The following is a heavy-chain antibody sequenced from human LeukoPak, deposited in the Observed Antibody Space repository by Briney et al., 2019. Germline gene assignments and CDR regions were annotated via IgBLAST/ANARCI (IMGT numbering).Heavy chain of an antibody. CDR3: TGSYYYGSGSFFDY. J-gene: IGHJ4*02. CDR2: IRSEANSCAT. Sequence: GGSLRLSCAASGFTFSGSAMHWVRQASGKGLEWVGRIRSEANSCATAYAASVKGRFTISRDDSKNTAYLQMNSLKTEDTAVYYCTGSYYYGSGSFFDYWGQGTLVTVSS. D-gene: IGHD3-10*01. CDR1: GFTFSGSA. V-gene: IGHV3-73*01.